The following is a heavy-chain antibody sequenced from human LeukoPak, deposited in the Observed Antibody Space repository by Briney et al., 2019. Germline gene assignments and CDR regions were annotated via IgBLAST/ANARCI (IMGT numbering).Heavy chain of an antibody. CDR3: AVFSYYDSSGTANYYYGMDV. Sequence: GASVKVSCKASGYTFTGYYMHWVRQAPGQGLEWMGWISPNSGGTNYAQKFQGWVTMTRDTSISTAYMELSRLRSDDTAVYYCAVFSYYDSSGTANYYYGMDVWGQGTTVTVSS. V-gene: IGHV1-2*04. CDR1: GYTFTGYY. J-gene: IGHJ6*02. D-gene: IGHD3-22*01. CDR2: ISPNSGGT.